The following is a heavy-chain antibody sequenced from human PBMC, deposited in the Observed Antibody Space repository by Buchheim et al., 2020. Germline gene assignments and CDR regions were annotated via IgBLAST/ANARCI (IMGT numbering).Heavy chain of an antibody. V-gene: IGHV4-31*03. Sequence: QVQLQESGPGLVKPSQTLSLSCNVSGASTSSGGYYWSWIRQVPGKGLEWIGYIQNSGSTLYNPSLESRIIMSIDTSRNQFSLKLSSVTAADTAMYYCASGTMIVGIKFEYWGQGT. D-gene: IGHD3-22*01. CDR1: GASTSSGGYY. CDR2: IQNSGST. CDR3: ASGTMIVGIKFEY. J-gene: IGHJ4*02.